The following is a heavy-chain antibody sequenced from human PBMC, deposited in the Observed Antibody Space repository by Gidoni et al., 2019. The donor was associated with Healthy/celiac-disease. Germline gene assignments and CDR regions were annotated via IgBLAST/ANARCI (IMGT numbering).Heavy chain of an antibody. Sequence: EVQLVESGGGLVEPGGSLRLSCAASGFIFRNAWMSWVRQAPGKGLEWVGRIKSKVDRETTDYAAPVRGRFTFSRDDSQNMLYLQMNSLKTEDTAVYYCSWDHLGLFDFWGQGALVTVSS. CDR3: SWDHLGLFDF. J-gene: IGHJ4*02. CDR2: IKSKVDRETT. D-gene: IGHD1-26*01. CDR1: GFIFRNAW. V-gene: IGHV3-15*01.